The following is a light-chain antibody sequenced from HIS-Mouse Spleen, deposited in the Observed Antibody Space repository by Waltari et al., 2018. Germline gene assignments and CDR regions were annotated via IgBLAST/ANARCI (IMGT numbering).Light chain of an antibody. CDR2: DDS. CDR1: NIGSER. Sequence: SYVLTQPPSVSVAPGKTARITCGGNNIGSERGHWYQQKPGQAPVLVFYDDSDRPSGIPERFSGSNSGNTATLTISRVEAGDEADYYCQVWDSSSDHVVFGGGTKLTVL. CDR3: QVWDSSSDHVV. J-gene: IGLJ2*01. V-gene: IGLV3-21*03.